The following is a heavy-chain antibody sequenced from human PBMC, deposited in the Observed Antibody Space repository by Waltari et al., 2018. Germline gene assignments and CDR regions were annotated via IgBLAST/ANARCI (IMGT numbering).Heavy chain of an antibody. CDR1: GDSVPSNSAA. D-gene: IGHD6-13*01. Sequence: QVQLQQSDPGLVKPSQTLSLTCAISGDSVPSNSAALNWLRQSPSRGLEWLGRTYYRSKWYNDYAVSVKSRITINPDTSKNQFSLQLNSVTPEDTAVYYCARGFLGSSWYLNWFDPWGQGTLVTVSS. V-gene: IGHV6-1*01. J-gene: IGHJ5*02. CDR3: ARGFLGSSWYLNWFDP. CDR2: TYYRSKWYN.